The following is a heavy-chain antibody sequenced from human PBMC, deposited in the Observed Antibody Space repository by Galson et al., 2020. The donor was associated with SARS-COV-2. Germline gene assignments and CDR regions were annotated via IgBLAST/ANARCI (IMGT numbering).Heavy chain of an antibody. Sequence: GGSLRLSCAASGFTFDDYAMHWVRQAPGKGLEWVSGISWNSGSIGYADSVKGRFTISRDNAKNSLYLQMNSLRAEDTALYYCAKDMAYSSGGIDYWGQGTLVTVSS. D-gene: IGHD6-19*01. CDR2: ISWNSGSI. CDR1: GFTFDDYA. CDR3: AKDMAYSSGGIDY. J-gene: IGHJ4*02. V-gene: IGHV3-9*01.